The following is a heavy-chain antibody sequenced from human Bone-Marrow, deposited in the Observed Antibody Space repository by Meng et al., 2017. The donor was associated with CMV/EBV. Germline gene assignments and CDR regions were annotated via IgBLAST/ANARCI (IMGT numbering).Heavy chain of an antibody. CDR2: IVVGSGNT. CDR1: GFTFTSSA. CDR3: ARDRTGDCSSTSCYNYYYYYGMDV. J-gene: IGHJ6*02. Sequence: SVKVSCKASGFTFTSSAVQWVRQARGQRLEWIGWIVVGSGNTNYAQKFQGRVTITTDESTSIVYMELNNLRSEDTAVYYCARDRTGDCSSTSCYNYYYYYGMDVWGQGTTVTVSS. D-gene: IGHD2-2*02. V-gene: IGHV1-58*01.